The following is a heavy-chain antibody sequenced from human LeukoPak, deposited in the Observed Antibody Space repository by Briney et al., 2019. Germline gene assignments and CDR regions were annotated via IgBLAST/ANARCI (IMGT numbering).Heavy chain of an antibody. J-gene: IGHJ4*02. D-gene: IGHD3-10*01. CDR2: ISSTGGTT. Sequence: GGSLRLSCAASGITFSSYGMSWVRQAPGKGLEWVSSISSTGGTTYYADSVKGRFTISRDNSKNTLYLQMNSLRAEDTAVYYCAGRGSGSYFDYWGQGTLVTVSS. V-gene: IGHV3-23*01. CDR1: GITFSSYG. CDR3: AGRGSGSYFDY.